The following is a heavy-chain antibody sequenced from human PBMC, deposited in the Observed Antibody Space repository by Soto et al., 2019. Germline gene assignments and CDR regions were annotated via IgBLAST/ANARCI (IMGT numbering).Heavy chain of an antibody. V-gene: IGHV4-34*01. J-gene: IGHJ5*02. Sequence: QVQLQQWGAGLLKPSETLSLTCAVYGGSFSGYYWSWIRQPPGKGLEWIGEINHSGSTNYNPSLKSRVTISVDTSKNQFSLKLSSVTAADTAVYYCASTGVLTNRSGRWFDPWGQGTLVTVSS. CDR2: INHSGST. CDR1: GGSFSGYY. D-gene: IGHD3-9*01. CDR3: ASTGVLTNRSGRWFDP.